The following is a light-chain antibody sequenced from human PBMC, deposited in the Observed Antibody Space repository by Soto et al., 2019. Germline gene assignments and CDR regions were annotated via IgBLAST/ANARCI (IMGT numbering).Light chain of an antibody. V-gene: IGLV2-14*01. CDR1: SSDVGGYNY. CDR2: DVS. Sequence: QSALTQPASVSGSPGQSITISCTGTSSDVGGYNYVSWYQQHPGKAPKLMIYDVSNRPSGVSNRFSGSKSGNTASLTISALHAEDEADDYCSSYTSSSTVVFGGGTKLTVL. CDR3: SSYTSSSTVV. J-gene: IGLJ2*01.